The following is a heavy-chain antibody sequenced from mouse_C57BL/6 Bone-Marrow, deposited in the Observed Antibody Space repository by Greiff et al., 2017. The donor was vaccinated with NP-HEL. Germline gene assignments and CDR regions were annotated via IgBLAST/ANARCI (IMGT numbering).Heavy chain of an antibody. V-gene: IGHV1-4*01. J-gene: IGHJ3*01. CDR1: GYTFTSYT. Sequence: QVQLQQQSGAELARPGASVKMSCKASGYTFTSYTMHWVKQRPGQGLEWIGYINPSSGYTKYNQKFKDKATLTADKSSSTAYMQLSSLTSEDSAVYYCARQGYSNYVRFAYWGQGTLVTVSA. CDR2: INPSSGYT. CDR3: ARQGYSNYVRFAY. D-gene: IGHD2-5*01.